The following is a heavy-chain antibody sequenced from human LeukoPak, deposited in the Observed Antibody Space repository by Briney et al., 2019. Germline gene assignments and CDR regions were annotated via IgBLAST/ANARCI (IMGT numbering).Heavy chain of an antibody. D-gene: IGHD1-26*01. V-gene: IGHV4-61*08. CDR3: ARTQSQSGSYRYYFGY. J-gene: IGHJ4*02. Sequence: KSSETLSLTCTVSGGSVGSAGYYWSWIRQPPGGGLEWIGYIYYIRNTNYNPSLKSRVTMSLDPSKNQFSLKLNSVTAADTAVYYSARTQSQSGSYRYYFGYWGQGTLVTVSS. CDR1: GGSVGSAGYY. CDR2: IYYIRNT.